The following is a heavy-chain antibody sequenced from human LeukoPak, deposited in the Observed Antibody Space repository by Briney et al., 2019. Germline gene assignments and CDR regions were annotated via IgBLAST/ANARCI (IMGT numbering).Heavy chain of an antibody. CDR3: ARVPYCSGGSCLLRGYYFDY. CDR2: IIPIFGTA. V-gene: IGHV1-69*13. D-gene: IGHD2-15*01. Sequence: GGSVTVSCKASGGTFSRYAISWVRQAPGQGLEWMGGIIPIFGTANYAQKFQGRVTITADESTSTAYMELSSLRSEDTAVYYCARVPYCSGGSCLLRGYYFDYWGQGTLVTVSS. J-gene: IGHJ4*02. CDR1: GGTFSRYA.